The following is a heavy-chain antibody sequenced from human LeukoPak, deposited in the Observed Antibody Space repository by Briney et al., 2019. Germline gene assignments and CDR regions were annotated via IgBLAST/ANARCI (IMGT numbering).Heavy chain of an antibody. Sequence: GGSLRLSCAASGFTFSNAWMNWVRQAPGKGLEWVSAISGSGGSTYYADSVKGRFTISRDNSKNTLYLQMNSLRAEDTAVYYCAKPTYYYGSGSYYNFDYWGQGTLVTVSS. CDR3: AKPTYYYGSGSYYNFDY. V-gene: IGHV3-23*01. CDR2: ISGSGGST. CDR1: GFTFSNAW. D-gene: IGHD3-10*01. J-gene: IGHJ4*02.